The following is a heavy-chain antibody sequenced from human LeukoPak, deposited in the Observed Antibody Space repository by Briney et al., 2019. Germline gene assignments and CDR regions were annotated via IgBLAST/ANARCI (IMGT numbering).Heavy chain of an antibody. D-gene: IGHD5/OR15-5a*01. CDR1: GGSVSSYY. Sequence: SETLSLTCTVSGGSVSSYYWSWIRQPPGKGLEWIGYIFYSGGTNYNPSLKSRVTISVDTSKNQFSLKLSSVTAADTAVYYCAREGVSVSDFDHWGQGTLVTVSS. CDR3: AREGVSVSDFDH. CDR2: IFYSGGT. V-gene: IGHV4-59*02. J-gene: IGHJ4*02.